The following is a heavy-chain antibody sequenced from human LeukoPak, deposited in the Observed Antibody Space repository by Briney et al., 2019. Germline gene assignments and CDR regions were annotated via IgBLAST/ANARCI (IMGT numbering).Heavy chain of an antibody. CDR3: ARDRDSIYPGGPFDY. J-gene: IGHJ4*02. D-gene: IGHD3-16*01. CDR1: GFSFSDYS. V-gene: IGHV3-48*01. CDR2: ISSSSSTI. Sequence: GGSLRLSCAASGFSFSDYSMNWVRQAPGKGLEWVAYISSSSSTIYYAVSVKGRFTISRDNAKNSLYLQMDSLRAEDTAVYYCARDRDSIYPGGPFDYWGQGTLVTVSS.